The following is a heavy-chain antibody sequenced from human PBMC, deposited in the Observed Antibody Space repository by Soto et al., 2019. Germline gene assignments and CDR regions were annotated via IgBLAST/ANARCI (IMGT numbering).Heavy chain of an antibody. Sequence: SETLSLTCTVSGGSISSGGYYWSWIRQHPGKGLEWIGYIYYSGSTYYNPSLKSRVTLSVDTSKNQFSLKLSSVTAADTAVYYCARSPLLHTVSTYYYYMDVWGKGTTVTVSS. CDR3: ARSPLLHTVSTYYYYMDV. V-gene: IGHV4-31*03. J-gene: IGHJ6*03. CDR1: GGSISSGGYY. CDR2: IYYSGST. D-gene: IGHD4-17*01.